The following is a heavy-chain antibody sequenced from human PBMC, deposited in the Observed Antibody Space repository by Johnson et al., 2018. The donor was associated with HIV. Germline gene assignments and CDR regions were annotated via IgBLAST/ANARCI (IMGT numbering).Heavy chain of an antibody. D-gene: IGHD6-13*01. Sequence: QVRLVESGGGVVQPGRSLRLSCAASKFTFNSYGMHWVRQAPGKGLEWVSVISSGADTWYAGSVTGRFTISRDNSKNTLYLQMNSLRAEDTAVYYCARDSAAAGLDAFDIWGQGTMVSVSS. CDR2: ISSGADT. V-gene: IGHV3-NL1*01. CDR1: KFTFNSYG. J-gene: IGHJ3*02. CDR3: ARDSAAAGLDAFDI.